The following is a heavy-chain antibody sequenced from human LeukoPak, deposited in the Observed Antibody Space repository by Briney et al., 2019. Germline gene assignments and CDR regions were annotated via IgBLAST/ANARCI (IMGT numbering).Heavy chain of an antibody. D-gene: IGHD3-3*01. CDR1: GFTFSSYA. CDR2: ISYDGSNK. V-gene: IGHV3-30-3*01. Sequence: PGGSLRLSCAASGFTFSSYAMHWVRQAPGKGLEWVAVISYDGSNKYYADSVKGRFTISRDNSKNTLYLQMNSLRAEDTAVYYCAKVAPPTGFWSGYWSPNYYYYGMDVWGQGTTVTVSS. CDR3: AKVAPPTGFWSGYWSPNYYYYGMDV. J-gene: IGHJ6*02.